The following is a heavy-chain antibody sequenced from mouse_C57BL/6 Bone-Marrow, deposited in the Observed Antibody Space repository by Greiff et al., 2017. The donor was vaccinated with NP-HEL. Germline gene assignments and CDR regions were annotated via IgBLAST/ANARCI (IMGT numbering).Heavy chain of an antibody. V-gene: IGHV1-82*01. Sequence: VQLQQSGPELVKPGASVKISCKASGYAFSSSWMNWVKQRPGKGLEWIGRIYPGDGDTNYNGKFKGKATLTADKSSSTAYMQLSSLTSEDSAVYFCGRNHYYGSSYWYFDVWGTGTTVTVSS. CDR2: IYPGDGDT. CDR1: GYAFSSSW. D-gene: IGHD1-1*01. J-gene: IGHJ1*03. CDR3: GRNHYYGSSYWYFDV.